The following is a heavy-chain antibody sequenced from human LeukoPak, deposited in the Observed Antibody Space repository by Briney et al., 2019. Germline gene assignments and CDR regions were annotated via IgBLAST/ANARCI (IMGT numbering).Heavy chain of an antibody. CDR1: GGTFSSYA. CDR2: IIPIFGTA. Sequence: ASVKVSCKASGGTFSSYAISWVRQAPGQGLEWMGGIIPIFGTANYAQKFQGRVTITADESTSTAYMELSSLRSEDTAVYYCARGTGYSSSLRGDYWGQGTLVTVSS. V-gene: IGHV1-69*13. D-gene: IGHD6-19*01. CDR3: ARGTGYSSSLRGDY. J-gene: IGHJ4*02.